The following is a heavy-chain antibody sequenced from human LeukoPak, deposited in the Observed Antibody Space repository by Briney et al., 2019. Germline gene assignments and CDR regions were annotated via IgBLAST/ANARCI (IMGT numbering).Heavy chain of an antibody. CDR1: GYTFTSYY. CDR2: INPSGGST. V-gene: IGHV1-46*01. D-gene: IGHD4-17*01. CDR3: ARDLTVTTSGEGIFDY. J-gene: IGHJ4*02. Sequence: ASVKVSCKASGYTFTSYYMHWVRQAPGQGLEWVGIINPSGGSTSYAQKFQGRVTMTRDMSTSTVYMELSSLRSEDTAVYYCARDLTVTTSGEGIFDYWGQGTLVTVSS.